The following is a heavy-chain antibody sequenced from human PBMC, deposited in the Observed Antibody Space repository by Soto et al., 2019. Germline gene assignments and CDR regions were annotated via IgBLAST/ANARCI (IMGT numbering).Heavy chain of an antibody. CDR1: GYTFGNND. Sequence: ASVKVSCKASGYTFGNNDIRWVQQATGQGLEWMGWMNPNSGNTGYAQKFQGRVSMTRNTSITRAYLELSSLRSDDTAIYYCARMATSGTLNWFDPWGQGTLVTVSS. V-gene: IGHV1-8*01. CDR3: ARMATSGTLNWFDP. J-gene: IGHJ5*02. CDR2: MNPNSGNT.